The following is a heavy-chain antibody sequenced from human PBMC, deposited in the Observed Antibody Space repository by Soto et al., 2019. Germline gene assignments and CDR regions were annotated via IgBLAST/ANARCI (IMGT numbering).Heavy chain of an antibody. CDR2: ISYDGSNK. J-gene: IGHJ5*02. V-gene: IGHV3-30-3*01. D-gene: IGHD3-10*01. CDR3: ARANRYGSGLNWFDP. Sequence: QVQLVESGGGVVQPGRSLRLSCAASGFTFSSYAMHWVRQAPGKGLEWVAVISYDGSNKYYADSVKGRFTISRDNSKNTLYLQMNSLRAEDTAVYYCARANRYGSGLNWFDPWGQGTLVTVSS. CDR1: GFTFSSYA.